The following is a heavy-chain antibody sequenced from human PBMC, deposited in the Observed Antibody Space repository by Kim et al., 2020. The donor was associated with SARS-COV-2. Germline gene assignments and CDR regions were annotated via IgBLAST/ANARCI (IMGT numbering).Heavy chain of an antibody. D-gene: IGHD5-12*01. J-gene: IGHJ4*02. CDR3: ARDIERGYSGLGSDY. CDR1: GFTFSSYS. CDR2: ISSSSSTI. V-gene: IGHV3-48*02. Sequence: GGSLRLSCAASGFTFSSYSMNWVRQAPGKGLEWVSYISSSSSTIYYADSVKGRFTISRDNAKNSLYLQMNSLRDEDTAVYYCARDIERGYSGLGSDYWGQGTLVTVSS.